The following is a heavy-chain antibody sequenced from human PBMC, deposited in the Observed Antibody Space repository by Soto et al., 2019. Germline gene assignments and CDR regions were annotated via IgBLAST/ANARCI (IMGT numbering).Heavy chain of an antibody. CDR3: AKEDYWIPEFSYYYYMDV. Sequence: EVHLLESGGDLVQPGGSLRLSCAASGLPFSSYARSWVRQAPGKGLEWLSVISGISGYTYYADSVRGRFTISRDNYKNTVYLQMNSLRAEDTAVYYCAKEDYWIPEFSYYYYMDVWGKGTTVTVSS. CDR2: ISGISGYT. D-gene: IGHD3-3*01. V-gene: IGHV3-23*01. J-gene: IGHJ6*03. CDR1: GLPFSSYA.